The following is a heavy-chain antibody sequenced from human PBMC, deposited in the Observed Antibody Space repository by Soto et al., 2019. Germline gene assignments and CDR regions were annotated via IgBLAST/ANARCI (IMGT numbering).Heavy chain of an antibody. CDR2: MNVGAGGT. V-gene: IGHV1-2*06. J-gene: IGHJ4*02. CDR3: ARDGNFALRGYSFGFDF. D-gene: IGHD5-18*01. Sequence: ASVKVCCEASGYRFTTHYIHWVRQAPGQGLEWMGRMNVGAGGTTYAHKFQGRVTMTRDTSIRTAYLEVSSVKSDDTAMYYCARDGNFALRGYSFGFDFWGQGTLVTVSS. CDR1: GYRFTTHY.